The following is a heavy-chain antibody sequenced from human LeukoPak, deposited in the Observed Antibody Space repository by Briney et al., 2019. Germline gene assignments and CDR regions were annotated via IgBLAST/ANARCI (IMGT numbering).Heavy chain of an antibody. Sequence: PGRSLRLSCAASGFTFSSYAMHWVRQAPGKGLEWVAVTSYDGTTKYYADSVKGRFTISRDNSENTLYLQMNSLRPEDTAVYYCVTEVRRPYFDSWGQGTLVTVSS. CDR3: VTEVRRPYFDS. J-gene: IGHJ4*02. V-gene: IGHV3-30*04. CDR2: TSYDGTTK. CDR1: GFTFSSYA. D-gene: IGHD4-17*01.